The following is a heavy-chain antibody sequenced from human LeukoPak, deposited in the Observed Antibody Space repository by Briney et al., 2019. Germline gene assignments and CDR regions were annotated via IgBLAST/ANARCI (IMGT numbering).Heavy chain of an antibody. J-gene: IGHJ6*04. Sequence: GASVKVSCKASGYTFTSYSISWVRQAPGQGLEWMGGIIPIFGTADYAQKFQGRLTITADKSTSTAYMELSSLRSEDTAIYYCASATLRCSGGSCYEMDVWGKGTTVTVSS. CDR3: ASATLRCSGGSCYEMDV. V-gene: IGHV1-69*06. D-gene: IGHD2-15*01. CDR2: IIPIFGTA. CDR1: GYTFTSYS.